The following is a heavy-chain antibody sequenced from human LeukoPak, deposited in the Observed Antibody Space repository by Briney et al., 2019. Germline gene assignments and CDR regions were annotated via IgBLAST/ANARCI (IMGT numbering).Heavy chain of an antibody. D-gene: IGHD6-19*01. CDR2: IYYSGSA. J-gene: IGHJ4*02. CDR1: GGSISSGDYY. V-gene: IGHV4-30-4*01. Sequence: SQTLSLTCTVSGGSISSGDYYWSWIRQPPGKGLEWIGYIYYSGSANYNPSLKSRVSLSADTSKNQFSLKLNSVTAADTAVYYCARRASGSGIYYFDYWGQGNLVTVSS. CDR3: ARRASGSGIYYFDY.